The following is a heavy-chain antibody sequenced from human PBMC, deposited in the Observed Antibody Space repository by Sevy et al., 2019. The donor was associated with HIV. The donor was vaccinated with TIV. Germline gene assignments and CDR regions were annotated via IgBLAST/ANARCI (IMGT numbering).Heavy chain of an antibody. Sequence: GGCLRLSCVASGLTVGSLSINWVRQAPGKGLEWVSLIYSAGTTFYSDSVKGRFTISRDNSNNTLDLQMNSLRAEDTAIYYCARIIRASSSYAMDVWGQGTTVTVSS. J-gene: IGHJ6*02. D-gene: IGHD2-2*01. CDR2: IYSAGTT. V-gene: IGHV3-53*01. CDR1: GLTVGSLS. CDR3: ARIIRASSSYAMDV.